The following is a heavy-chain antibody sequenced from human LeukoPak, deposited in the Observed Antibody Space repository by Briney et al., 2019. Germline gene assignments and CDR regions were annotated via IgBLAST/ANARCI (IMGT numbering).Heavy chain of an antibody. D-gene: IGHD3-22*01. CDR2: ISSVGSTI. CDR1: GLTFSSYE. V-gene: IGHV3-48*03. CDR3: ARDRREAGRGVVVIDLFPDAFDI. Sequence: QTGGSLRLSCAASGLTFSSYEMNWVRQAPRKGLEWVSYISSVGSTIYYADSVKGRFTISRDNAKNSLYLQMNSLRAEDTAVYYCARDRREAGRGVVVIDLFPDAFDIWGQGTMVTVSS. J-gene: IGHJ3*02.